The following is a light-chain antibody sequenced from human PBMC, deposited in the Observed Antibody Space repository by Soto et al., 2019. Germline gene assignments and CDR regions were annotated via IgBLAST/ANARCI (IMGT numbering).Light chain of an antibody. J-gene: IGKJ5*01. Sequence: EIVLTQSPVTLSVSPGERATLSCRASQSVTTNLAWYQQKPGQVPRLLISGASTRATDIPDRFSGSGSGTEFTLTISSLQSEDLAVYYCQQFDSWPITFGQGTRLEIK. CDR1: QSVTTN. CDR2: GAS. V-gene: IGKV3-15*01. CDR3: QQFDSWPIT.